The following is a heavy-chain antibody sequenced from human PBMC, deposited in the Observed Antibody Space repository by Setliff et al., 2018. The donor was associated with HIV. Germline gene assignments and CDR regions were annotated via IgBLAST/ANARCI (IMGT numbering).Heavy chain of an antibody. CDR2: IYYSGST. CDR1: GGSISSGGYY. CDR3: ASGSGSHYNSGDWYFDR. J-gene: IGHJ2*01. V-gene: IGHV4-31*03. Sequence: PSETLSLTCTVSGGSISSGGYYWSWIRQHPGNGLEWIGYIYYSGSTYFNPSLKSRVAISVATSENQFSLILNSVTAADTAVYYCASGSGSHYNSGDWYFDRWGRGTLVTVSS. D-gene: IGHD3-10*01.